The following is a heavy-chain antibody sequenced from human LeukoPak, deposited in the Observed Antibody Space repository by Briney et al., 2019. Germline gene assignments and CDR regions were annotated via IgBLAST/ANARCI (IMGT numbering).Heavy chain of an antibody. D-gene: IGHD7-27*01. CDR2: IYYSGST. CDR1: GGSISSGDYY. V-gene: IGHV4-30-4*08. J-gene: IGHJ4*02. CDR3: ARVFMGIDY. Sequence: SETLSLTCTVSGGSISSGDYYWSWIRQPPGKGLEWIGYIYYSGSTYYNPSLKRRVTISVDTSKNQFSLKVSSVTAADTAVYYCARVFMGIDYWAREPWSPSPQ.